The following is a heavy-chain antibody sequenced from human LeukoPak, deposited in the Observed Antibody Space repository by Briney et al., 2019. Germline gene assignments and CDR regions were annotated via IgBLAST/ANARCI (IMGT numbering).Heavy chain of an antibody. CDR3: ARSPNYDFWSGYYDY. CDR1: GGSSSGYY. Sequence: PSETLSLTCAVYGGSSSGYYWTWIRQPPGKGLEWIGEINHSGSTNYNPSLKSRVTISVDTSKNQFSLNLSSVTAADTAVYYCARSPNYDFWSGYYDYWGQGTLVTVSS. CDR2: INHSGST. J-gene: IGHJ4*02. V-gene: IGHV4-34*01. D-gene: IGHD3-3*01.